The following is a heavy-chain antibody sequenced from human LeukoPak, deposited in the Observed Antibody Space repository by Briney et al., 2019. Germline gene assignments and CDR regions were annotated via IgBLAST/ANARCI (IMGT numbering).Heavy chain of an antibody. CDR3: ARTWRIVATFDY. D-gene: IGHD5-12*01. CDR2: INHSGST. CDR1: GGSFSGYY. Sequence: SETLSLTCAVYGGSFSGYYWSWIRQPPGKGLEWIGEINHSGSTNYNPSLKSRVTISVDTSKNQFSLKLSSVTAADAAVYYCARTWRIVATFDYWGQGTLVTVSS. J-gene: IGHJ4*02. V-gene: IGHV4-34*01.